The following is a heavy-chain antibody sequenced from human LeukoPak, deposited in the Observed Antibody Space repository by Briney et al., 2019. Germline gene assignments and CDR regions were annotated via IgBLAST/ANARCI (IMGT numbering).Heavy chain of an antibody. V-gene: IGHV3-21*01. Sequence: GGSLRLSCAASGFSFSNYAMNWVRQAPGKGLEWVSSIDGSSSHIYYADSVKGRFTISRDNTKSSLYLQMNSLRAEDTAVYYCARRDTAMDTIDYWGQGTLVTVSS. CDR2: IDGSSSHI. D-gene: IGHD5-18*01. CDR3: ARRDTAMDTIDY. CDR1: GFSFSNYA. J-gene: IGHJ4*02.